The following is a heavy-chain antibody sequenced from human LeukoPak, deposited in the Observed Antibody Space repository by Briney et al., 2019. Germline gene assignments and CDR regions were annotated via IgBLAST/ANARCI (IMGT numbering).Heavy chain of an antibody. V-gene: IGHV3-7*01. Sequence: GGSLRLSCAASGFAFTPWMTWVRQAPGKGLEWVANIDRDGTRQNYVDSVKGRFTTSRDNAKKSLYLQMNSLRAEDTAVYYCARDQSPTMYYGDSPVYHDALDLWGQGTTVTVSP. CDR1: GFAFTPW. D-gene: IGHD2-8*01. CDR2: IDRDGTRQ. J-gene: IGHJ3*01. CDR3: ARDQSPTMYYGDSPVYHDALDL.